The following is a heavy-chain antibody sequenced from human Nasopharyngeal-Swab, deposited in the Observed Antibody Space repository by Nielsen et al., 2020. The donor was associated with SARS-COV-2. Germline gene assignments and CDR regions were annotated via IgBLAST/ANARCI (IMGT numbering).Heavy chain of an antibody. CDR2: IIPIFGTA. V-gene: IGHV1-69*13. Sequence: SVKVSCKASGGTFSSYAISWVRQAPGQGLEWMGGIIPIFGTANYAQKFQGRVTITADESTSTAYKELSSLRSEDTAVYYCASGSGYYLAKSDWGQGTLVTVSS. D-gene: IGHD3-22*01. CDR1: GGTFSSYA. CDR3: ASGSGYYLAKSD. J-gene: IGHJ4*02.